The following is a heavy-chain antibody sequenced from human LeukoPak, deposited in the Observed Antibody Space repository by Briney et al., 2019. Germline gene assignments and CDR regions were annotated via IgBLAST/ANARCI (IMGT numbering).Heavy chain of an antibody. J-gene: IGHJ4*02. V-gene: IGHV1-18*01. CDR1: GYTFTSYG. CDR2: ISAYNGNT. D-gene: IGHD3-22*01. Sequence: ASVKVSCKASGYTFTSYGISWVRQAPGQGLEWMGWISAYNGNTNYAQKLQGRVTMTTDTSTSTAYMELRSLRSDDTAVYYCARDQGYYDSSGYSFFDYWGQGTLVTVSS. CDR3: ARDQGYYDSSGYSFFDY.